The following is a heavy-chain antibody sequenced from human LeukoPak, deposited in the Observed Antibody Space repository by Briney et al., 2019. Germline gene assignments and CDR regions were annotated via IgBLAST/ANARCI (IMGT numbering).Heavy chain of an antibody. CDR2: ISWNSGSI. CDR1: GFTFDDYA. V-gene: IGHV3-9*01. J-gene: IGHJ4*02. CDR3: GKVGGYCSSTSCSDYFDY. D-gene: IGHD2-2*01. Sequence: GRSLRLSCAASGFTFDDYAMHWIRQAPGKGLEWVSGISWNSGSIGYADSVKGRFTISRDNAKNSLYLQMNSLRAEDTALYYCGKVGGYCSSTSCSDYFDYWGQGTLVTVSS.